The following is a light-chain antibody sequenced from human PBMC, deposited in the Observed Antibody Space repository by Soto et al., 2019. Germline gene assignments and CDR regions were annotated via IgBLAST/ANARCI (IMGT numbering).Light chain of an antibody. CDR2: AAS. CDR1: QSISSY. V-gene: IGKV1-39*01. CDR3: QQSYSTRLT. J-gene: IGKJ4*01. Sequence: DIQMTQSPSSLSASVGDRVTITCRASQSISSYLCWYQQKPGKAPKLLIYAASSLQSAVSSRFSGSGSGTDFTLTISSLQPEDFATYYWQQSYSTRLTFGGGTKVEIK.